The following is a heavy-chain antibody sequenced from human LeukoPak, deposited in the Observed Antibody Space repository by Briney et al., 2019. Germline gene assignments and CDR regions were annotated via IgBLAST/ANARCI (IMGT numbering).Heavy chain of an antibody. CDR1: GFTFSSYE. CDR2: ISSSASII. D-gene: IGHD6-6*01. CDR3: AREYSSSTGRCFDY. V-gene: IGHV3-48*03. J-gene: IGHJ4*02. Sequence: GGSLRLSCAASGFTFSSYEMNWVRQAPGRGLEWVSFISSSASIIQYADSVKGRFTISRDNAKNSLYLQMNSLRAEDTAVYYCAREYSSSTGRCFDYWGQGTLVTVST.